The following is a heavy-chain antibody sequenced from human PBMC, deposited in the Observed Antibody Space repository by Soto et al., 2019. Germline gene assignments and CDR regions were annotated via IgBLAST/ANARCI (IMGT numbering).Heavy chain of an antibody. CDR3: AREGAADGTIDY. D-gene: IGHD6-13*01. CDR2: IIPIFGTA. J-gene: IGHJ4*02. CDR1: GGTFSSYA. Sequence: QVQLVQSGAEVKKPGSSVKVSCKASGGTFSSYAISWVRQEPGQGLEWLGGIIPIFGTANYAQKFQGRVTITADESTSTAYSERSSLRSEDTAVYYWAREGAADGTIDYWGEGSLVTVSS. V-gene: IGHV1-69*01.